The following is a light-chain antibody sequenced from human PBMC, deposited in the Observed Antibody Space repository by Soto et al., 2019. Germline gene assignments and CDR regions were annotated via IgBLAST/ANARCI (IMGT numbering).Light chain of an antibody. CDR2: DTN. Sequence: QPVLTQPPSVSGAPGQGVTISCTGSRSSIGAGYDVHWYQQLPGTAPKLLIFDTNNRPSGIPDRFSGSKSGTAAFLAITGHQVEDEDDYYWQSVDSNLNGDVFGTGTKLTVL. CDR1: RSSIGAGYD. J-gene: IGLJ1*01. CDR3: QSVDSNLNGDV. V-gene: IGLV1-40*01.